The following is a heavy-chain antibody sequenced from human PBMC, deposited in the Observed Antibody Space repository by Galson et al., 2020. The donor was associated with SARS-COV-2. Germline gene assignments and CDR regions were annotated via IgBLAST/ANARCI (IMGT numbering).Heavy chain of an antibody. CDR1: VFSFRAYG. D-gene: IGHD4-4*01. V-gene: IGHV3-30*02. CDR3: ARDYSIYVPPDSQNYFYAPDT. J-gene: IGHJ6*02. CDR2: IRHDGSST. Sequence: GGSLRLSCVASVFSFRAYGMHWVRQAPGKGLEWVALIRHDGSSTFVADSVKGRFTISRDNSRNTLFLQMDSLSVDDTAVYYCARDYSIYVPPDSQNYFYAPDTWGQGTTVTVSS.